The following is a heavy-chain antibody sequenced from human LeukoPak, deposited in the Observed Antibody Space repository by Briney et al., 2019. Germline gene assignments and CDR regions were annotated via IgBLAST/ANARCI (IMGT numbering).Heavy chain of an antibody. CDR3: AGGTTVVTLDY. D-gene: IGHD4-23*01. V-gene: IGHV3-30-3*01. CDR2: ISYDGSNK. Sequence: PGRSLRLSCAASGFTFSSYAMHWVRQAPGKGLEWVAVISYDGSNKYYADSVKGRFTISRDNSKNTLYLQMNSLRAEDTAVYYCAGGTTVVTLDYWGQGTLVTVSS. J-gene: IGHJ4*02. CDR1: GFTFSSYA.